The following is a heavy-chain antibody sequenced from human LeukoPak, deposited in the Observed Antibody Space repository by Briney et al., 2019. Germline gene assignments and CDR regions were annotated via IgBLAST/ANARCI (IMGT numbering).Heavy chain of an antibody. CDR2: INPSGGST. V-gene: IGHV1-46*01. CDR1: GYTFTSYY. CDR3: ARDPRIAARCVPEPSTPDY. J-gene: IGHJ4*02. Sequence: ASVKVSCKASGYTFTSYYMHWVRQAPGQGLEWMGIINPSGGSTSYAQKFQGRVTMTRDTSTSTVYMELSSLRSEGTAVYYCARDPRIAARCVPEPSTPDYWGQGTLVTVSS. D-gene: IGHD6-6*01.